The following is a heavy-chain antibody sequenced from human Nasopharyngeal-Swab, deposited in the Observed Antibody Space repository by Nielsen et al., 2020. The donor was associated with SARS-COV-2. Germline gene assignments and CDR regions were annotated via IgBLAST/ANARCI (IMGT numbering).Heavy chain of an antibody. CDR1: GFTFSSYA. V-gene: IGHV3-30*04. CDR2: ISYDGSNK. D-gene: IGHD5-18*01. CDR3: ARGGGGGYSYGSYYYYGMDV. J-gene: IGHJ6*02. Sequence: GESLKLYCAASGFTFSSYAVHWVRQAPGKGLDWVSVISYDGSNKYYADSVKGRFTISRDNSKNTLYLQMNSLRAEDTAVYYCARGGGGGYSYGSYYYYGMDVWGQGTTVTVSS.